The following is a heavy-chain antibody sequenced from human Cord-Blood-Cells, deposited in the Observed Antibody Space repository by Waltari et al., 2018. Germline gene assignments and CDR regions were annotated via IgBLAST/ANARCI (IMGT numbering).Heavy chain of an antibody. J-gene: IGHJ4*02. CDR1: GFTFSSYW. CDR2: INSDGSST. Sequence: EVQLVESGGGLVQPGGSLRLSCAASGFTFSSYWLHWVRQAPGKGLVWVSRINSDGSSTSYADSVKGRFTISRDNAKNTLYLQMNSLRAEDTAVYYCTIAVAGSFDYWGQGTLVTVSS. D-gene: IGHD6-19*01. V-gene: IGHV3-74*01. CDR3: TIAVAGSFDY.